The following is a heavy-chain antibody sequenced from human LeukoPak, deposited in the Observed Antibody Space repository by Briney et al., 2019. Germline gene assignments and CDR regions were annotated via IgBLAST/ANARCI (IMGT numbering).Heavy chain of an antibody. CDR2: INPNSGGT. CDR3: ARGGNGWFFDD. D-gene: IGHD6-19*01. J-gene: IGHJ4*02. CDR1: GYTFTGYY. Sequence: ASVKVSCKASGYTFTGYYMHWVRQAPGQGLEWMGWINPNSGGTSYAQKVQDRVTMTTDTSTSTAYMELRSLRSDDTAVYYCARGGNGWFFDDWGQGTLVTVSS. V-gene: IGHV1-2*02.